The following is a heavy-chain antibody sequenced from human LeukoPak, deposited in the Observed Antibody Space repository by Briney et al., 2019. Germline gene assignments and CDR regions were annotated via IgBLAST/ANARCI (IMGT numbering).Heavy chain of an antibody. V-gene: IGHV1-69*06. D-gene: IGHD3-22*01. CDR1: GGTFSSYA. CDR3: ARRGGYDSSGDYDAFDI. J-gene: IGHJ3*02. CDR2: IIPIFGTA. Sequence: GASVKVSCKASGGTFSSYAISWVRQAPGQGLEWMGGIIPIFGTANYAQKFQGRVTITADKSTSTAYMELSSLRSEDTAVYYCARRGGYDSSGDYDAFDIWGQGTMVTVSS.